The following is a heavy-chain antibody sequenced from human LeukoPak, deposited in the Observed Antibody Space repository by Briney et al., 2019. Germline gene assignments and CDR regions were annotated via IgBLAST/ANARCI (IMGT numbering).Heavy chain of an antibody. V-gene: IGHV4-59*01. CDR1: GGSISSYY. Sequence: KPSETLSLTCTVSGGSISSYYWSWIRQSPGKGLEWIAYAHNSGGRNSDPSLRHRVTMTVDTSKNQVSLRLSSVTAADTAVYYCARDSYSDNDVFNDLFDSWGQGTLVTVSS. D-gene: IGHD3-22*01. CDR3: ARDSYSDNDVFNDLFDS. CDR2: AHNSGGR. J-gene: IGHJ5*01.